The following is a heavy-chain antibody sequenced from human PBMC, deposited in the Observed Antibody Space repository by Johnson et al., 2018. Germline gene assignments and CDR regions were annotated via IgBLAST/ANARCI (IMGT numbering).Heavy chain of an antibody. Sequence: QVQLVQSGGGLVKPGGSLRLSCAASGFTFSSYGMHWVRQAPGKGLEWVAVIWYDGSNKYYADAVKGRFTISRDNSKNTLYLQMNSLRAEDKAVYYVAKDGGMRYYDCWSGLNYYYYYMDVWGKGTTVTVSS. J-gene: IGHJ6*03. CDR3: AKDGGMRYYDCWSGLNYYYYYMDV. CDR1: GFTFSSYG. CDR2: IWYDGSNK. D-gene: IGHD3-3*01. V-gene: IGHV3-30*02.